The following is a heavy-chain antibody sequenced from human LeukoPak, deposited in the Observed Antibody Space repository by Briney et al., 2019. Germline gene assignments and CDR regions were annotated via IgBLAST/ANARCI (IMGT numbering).Heavy chain of an antibody. D-gene: IGHD3-22*01. V-gene: IGHV3-30-3*01. J-gene: IGHJ4*02. CDR2: ISYDGSNK. CDR1: GFTFSSYT. Sequence: PGRSLRLSCAASGFTFSSYTMHWVRQAPGKGLEWLAVISYDGSNKYYADSVKGRFTISRDTSKITLYLQMNSLRAEDTAVYYCARERVESSGYYWDYWGQGTLVTVSS. CDR3: ARERVESSGYYWDY.